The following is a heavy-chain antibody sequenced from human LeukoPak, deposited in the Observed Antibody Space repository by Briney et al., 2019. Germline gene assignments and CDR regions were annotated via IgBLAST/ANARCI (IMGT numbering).Heavy chain of an antibody. CDR2: IFYSGSA. Sequence: SETLSLTCTVSGGSISSRSYYWGWIRQPPGKGLEWIGNIFYSGSAYYSPSLKSRVTISVDTSKNQFSLKLSSVTAADTAVYYCARDSGSFRLEGGLRFDYWGQGTLVTVSS. CDR3: ARDSGSFRLEGGLRFDY. D-gene: IGHD1-1*01. V-gene: IGHV4-39*02. CDR1: GGSISSRSYY. J-gene: IGHJ4*02.